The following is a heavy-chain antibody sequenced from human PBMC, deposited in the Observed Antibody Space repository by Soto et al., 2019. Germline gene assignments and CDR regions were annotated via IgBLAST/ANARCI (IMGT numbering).Heavy chain of an antibody. V-gene: IGHV3-11*05. CDR3: ARDADILPGSDAFDM. Sequence: PGGSLRLSCAASGFTFSDYYMSWIRQAPGKGLEWVSYISSSTIYTNYADSVKGRFTISRDTAKNSLYLQMKSLRAEDTAVYYCARDADILPGSDAFDMWGQETMVTVSS. D-gene: IGHD3-9*01. CDR2: ISSSTIYT. CDR1: GFTFSDYY. J-gene: IGHJ3*02.